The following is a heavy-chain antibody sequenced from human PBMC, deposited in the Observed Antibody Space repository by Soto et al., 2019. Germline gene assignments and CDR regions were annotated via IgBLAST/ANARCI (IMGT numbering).Heavy chain of an antibody. J-gene: IGHJ4*03. Sequence: EVHLLESGGGLVRPGGSLRLSCAASGFTFSNYAMSWVRQAPGKGLDWVSAITGSGCNTYYADSVKGRFTIFRDNSQNSLNLQLDSLRAEDTAIYFCAKDYYTHSAYWCYFDSWGQGILVTVSS. CDR1: GFTFSNYA. CDR2: ITGSGCNT. D-gene: IGHD3-10*01. CDR3: AKDYYTHSAYWCYFDS. V-gene: IGHV3-23*01.